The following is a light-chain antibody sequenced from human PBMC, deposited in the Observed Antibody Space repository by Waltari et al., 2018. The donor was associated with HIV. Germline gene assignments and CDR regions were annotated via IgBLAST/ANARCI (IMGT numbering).Light chain of an antibody. Sequence: QAVVTQEPSLTVSPGGTVTLTCGSSIGAVTTSHYPYWFHPKPGQAPRTLIYDTSYKHSWTPARFSGSLLGGKAALTLSGAQPEDEADYYCLLYYSGARVFGGGTRLTVL. CDR3: LLYYSGARV. V-gene: IGLV7-46*01. J-gene: IGLJ2*01. CDR2: DTS. CDR1: IGAVTTSHY.